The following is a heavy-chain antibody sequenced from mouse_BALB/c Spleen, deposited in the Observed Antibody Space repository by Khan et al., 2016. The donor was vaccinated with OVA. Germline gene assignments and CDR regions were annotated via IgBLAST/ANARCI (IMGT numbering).Heavy chain of an antibody. V-gene: IGHV2-2*02. CDR1: GFSLANYS. D-gene: IGHD2-4*01. CDR2: IWSAGST. CDR3: ARRGYDYGRGALFAY. Sequence: QVQLQQSGPGLVQPSQSLSITCTVSGFSLANYSVHWDRQSPGKGLEWLGVIWSAGSTDYNAAFISRLTISKDNSRSQVFFKVNSLQPNDTAIYYCARRGYDYGRGALFAYWGQGTLVTVSA. J-gene: IGHJ3*01.